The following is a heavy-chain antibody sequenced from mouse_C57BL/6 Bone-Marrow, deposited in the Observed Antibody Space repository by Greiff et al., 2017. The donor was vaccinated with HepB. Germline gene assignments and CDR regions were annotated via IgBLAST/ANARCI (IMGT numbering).Heavy chain of an antibody. CDR2: ISSGSSTI. D-gene: IGHD1-1*01. CDR1: GFTFSDYG. Sequence: EVKLMESGGGLVKPGGSLKLSCAASGFTFSDYGMHWVRQAPEKGLEWVAYISSGSSTIYYADTVKGRFTISRDNAKNTLFLRMTSLRSEDTAMDYCARLATVEDYWGQGTPLTVSS. J-gene: IGHJ2*01. CDR3: ARLATVEDY. V-gene: IGHV5-17*01.